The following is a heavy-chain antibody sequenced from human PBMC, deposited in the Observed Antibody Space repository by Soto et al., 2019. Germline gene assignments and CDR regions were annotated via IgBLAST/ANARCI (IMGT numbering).Heavy chain of an antibody. V-gene: IGHV3-33*01. CDR2: IWSDGSYE. Sequence: QVQLVESGGGVVQPGRSLRLSCAASGFIFSNYAMHWVRQAPGQGLEWVALIWSDGSYENYAESVKGRFTISRDNSKNTLYVQMNSLRLEDTAVYFCARGTGSGSLLIDYWGQGNLVTVSS. D-gene: IGHD3-10*01. CDR3: ARGTGSGSLLIDY. CDR1: GFIFSNYA. J-gene: IGHJ4*02.